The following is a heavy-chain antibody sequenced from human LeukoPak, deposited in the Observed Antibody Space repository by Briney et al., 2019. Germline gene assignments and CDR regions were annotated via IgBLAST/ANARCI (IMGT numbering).Heavy chain of an antibody. CDR3: AKFLFRDYGDTFGAFDI. V-gene: IGHV3-23*01. CDR1: GFTFSSYS. CDR2: ISGSGGST. D-gene: IGHD4-17*01. J-gene: IGHJ3*02. Sequence: GGSLRLSCAASGFTFSSYSMNWVRQAPGKGLEWVSAISGSGGSTYYADSVKGRFTISRDNSKNTLYLQMNSLRAEDTAVYYCAKFLFRDYGDTFGAFDIWGQGTMVTVSS.